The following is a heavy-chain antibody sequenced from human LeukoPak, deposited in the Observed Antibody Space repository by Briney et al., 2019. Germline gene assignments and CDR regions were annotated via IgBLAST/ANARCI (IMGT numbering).Heavy chain of an antibody. V-gene: IGHV3-7*01. CDR1: GFTFSTYR. Sequence: GGSLRLSCAASGFTFSTYRMSWVRKAPGKGLEWVANIKQDGSEKNYVDSVKGRFPISRDNAKNSLYLQMRSLRAEDTAVYYCTRVEETATTAAIIRKYSYYYYYMDVWGKGNTVTVSS. CDR2: IKQDGSEK. J-gene: IGHJ6*03. D-gene: IGHD4-11*01. CDR3: TRVEETATTAAIIRKYSYYYYYMDV.